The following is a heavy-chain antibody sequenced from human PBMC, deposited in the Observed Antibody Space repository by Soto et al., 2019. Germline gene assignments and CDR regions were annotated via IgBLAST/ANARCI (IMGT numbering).Heavy chain of an antibody. D-gene: IGHD3-10*01. V-gene: IGHV2-5*02. J-gene: IGHJ5*02. Sequence: QITLKESGPTLVKPTQTLTLTCTFSGFSLSTSGVGVGWLRQPPGKALEWLALIFWDDEKRYSPYLKSRLTIPKDTSKNQVVLTMTNMDPVDTATYFCAHRRRTLWCWELARSTNWFDPWGQGTLVTVSS. CDR1: GFSLSTSGVG. CDR2: IFWDDEK. CDR3: AHRRRTLWCWELARSTNWFDP.